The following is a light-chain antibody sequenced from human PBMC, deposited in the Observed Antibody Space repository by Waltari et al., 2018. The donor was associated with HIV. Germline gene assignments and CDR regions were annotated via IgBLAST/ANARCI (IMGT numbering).Light chain of an antibody. CDR2: KDS. V-gene: IGLV3-25*03. CDR1: ALAKQY. CDR3: QSADSSGTYWV. Sequence: SYELTQPPSASVSPGQTARITCSGDALAKQYAYWYQQKPGQAPVLVIYKDSERPSGIPGRLSGSSSGRTVTLTISGVQAEDEADYYCQSADSSGTYWVFGGGTKLTVL. J-gene: IGLJ3*02.